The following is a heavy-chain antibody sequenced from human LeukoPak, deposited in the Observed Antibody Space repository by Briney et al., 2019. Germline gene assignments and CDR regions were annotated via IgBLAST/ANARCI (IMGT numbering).Heavy chain of an antibody. CDR3: ARDIHVPRIREPYFDI. V-gene: IGHV4-59*12. CDR2: IYYSGST. J-gene: IGHJ3*02. CDR1: GGSISSYY. Sequence: ASETLSLTCTVSGGSISSYYWSWIRQPPGKGLEWIGYIYYSGSTNYNPSLKGRVTISVDTSKNQFSLKLSSVTAADTAVYYCARDIHVPRIREPYFDIWGEGTLVTVSS. D-gene: IGHD1-14*01.